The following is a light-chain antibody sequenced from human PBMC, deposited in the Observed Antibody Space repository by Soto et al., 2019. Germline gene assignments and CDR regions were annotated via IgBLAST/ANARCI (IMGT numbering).Light chain of an antibody. J-gene: IGKJ4*01. V-gene: IGKV3-20*01. CDR3: QQYGSSPRLT. CDR1: QSVSSSY. CDR2: GAS. Sequence: EIVLTQSTGTLSLSPGERATLSCRASQSVSSSYLAWYQQKPGQAPRLLIYGASSRATGIPDRFSGSGSGTDFTNTISRLEAEDFAVYYCQQYGSSPRLTFGGGTKVEIK.